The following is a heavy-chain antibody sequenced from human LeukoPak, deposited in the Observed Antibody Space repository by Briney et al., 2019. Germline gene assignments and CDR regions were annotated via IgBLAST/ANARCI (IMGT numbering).Heavy chain of an antibody. Sequence: GSSVKVSCKASGGTFSSYAISWVRQAPGQGLEWMGGIIPIFGTANYAQKFQGRVTITADESTSTAYMELSSLRSEDTAVYYCARGTVVPAAMGYYYYMNVWGTGATVTVSS. CDR2: IIPIFGTA. CDR3: ARGTVVPAAMGYYYYMNV. CDR1: GGTFSSYA. V-gene: IGHV1-69*01. D-gene: IGHD2-2*01. J-gene: IGHJ6*03.